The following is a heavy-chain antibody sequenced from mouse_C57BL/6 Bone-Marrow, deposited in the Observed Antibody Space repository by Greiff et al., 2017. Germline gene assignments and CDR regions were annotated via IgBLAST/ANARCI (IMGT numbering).Heavy chain of an antibody. CDR2: ISSGSSTI. J-gene: IGHJ4*01. Sequence: EVQGVESGGGLVKPGGSLKLSCAASGFTFSDYGMHWVRQAPEKGLEWVAYISSGSSTIYYADTVKGRFTISRDNAKNTLFLQMTSLRSEDTAMYYCARDIPYYYAMDYWGQGTSVTVSS. CDR3: ARDIPYYYAMDY. CDR1: GFTFSDYG. V-gene: IGHV5-17*01.